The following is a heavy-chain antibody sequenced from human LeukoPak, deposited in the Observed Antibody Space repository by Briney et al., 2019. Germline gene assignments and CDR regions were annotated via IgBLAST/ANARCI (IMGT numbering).Heavy chain of an antibody. Sequence: SETLSLTCTVSGYSISSGYYWGWIRQPPGKGLEWIGYIYYSGSTNYNPSLKSRVTISVDTSKNQFSLKLSSVTAADTAVYYCARRAAGTTLFDYWGQGTLVTVSS. J-gene: IGHJ4*02. CDR1: GYSISSGYY. D-gene: IGHD6-13*01. V-gene: IGHV4-61*01. CDR2: IYYSGST. CDR3: ARRAAGTTLFDY.